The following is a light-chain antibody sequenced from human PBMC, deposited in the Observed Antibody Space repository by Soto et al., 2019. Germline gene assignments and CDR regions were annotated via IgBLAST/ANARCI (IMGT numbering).Light chain of an antibody. CDR1: QSINSKS. CDR2: NTS. J-gene: IGKJ3*01. Sequence: EIVLTQSPGTLSLSPGEGATVSCRVSQSINSKSLFWYQRKFGQPPSLLIYNTSTRATGIPDRFSGSGSGTDFTLSISGLEPEDSAVYYCQHYGGSFIFGPGTKVDFK. CDR3: QHYGGSFI. V-gene: IGKV3-20*01.